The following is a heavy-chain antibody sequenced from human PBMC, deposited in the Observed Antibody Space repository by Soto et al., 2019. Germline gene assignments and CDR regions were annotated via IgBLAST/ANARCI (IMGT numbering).Heavy chain of an antibody. Sequence: PGRSLRLSCAASGFTFSSYGMHWVRQAPGKGLEWVAVISYDGSNKYYADSVKGRFTIARDNSKNTRYLQMNSLRAEDTAVYYGAKDWSSGLGAFDIWGQGTMGTVSS. CDR2: ISYDGSNK. V-gene: IGHV3-30*18. D-gene: IGHD6-19*01. CDR3: AKDWSSGLGAFDI. J-gene: IGHJ3*02. CDR1: GFTFSSYG.